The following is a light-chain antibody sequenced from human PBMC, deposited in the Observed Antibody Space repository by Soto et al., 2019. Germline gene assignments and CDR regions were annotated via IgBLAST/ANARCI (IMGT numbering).Light chain of an antibody. J-gene: IGKJ1*01. CDR3: QQYNTYSA. CDR1: QSSSSY. CDR2: AAS. V-gene: IGKV1-39*01. Sequence: DIQMTQSPSSLSASVGDRVTITCRASQSSSSYLNWYQQKPGKAPQRLIYAASNLHSGVPSRFSGSGSGTEFTLTISSLQPDDFATYYCQQYNTYSAFGQGTKV.